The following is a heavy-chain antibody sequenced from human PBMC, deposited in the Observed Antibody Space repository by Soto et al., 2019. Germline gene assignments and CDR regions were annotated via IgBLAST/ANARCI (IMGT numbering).Heavy chain of an antibody. J-gene: IGHJ6*03. Sequence: ASVKVSCKASGYTFTSYDINWVRQATGQGLEWMGWMNPNSGNTGYAQKFQGRVTMTRNTSISTAYMELSSLRSEDTAAYYCARGGMVRGVINYYYYYMDVWGKGTTVTVSS. CDR1: GYTFTSYD. V-gene: IGHV1-8*01. CDR2: MNPNSGNT. CDR3: ARGGMVRGVINYYYYYMDV. D-gene: IGHD3-10*01.